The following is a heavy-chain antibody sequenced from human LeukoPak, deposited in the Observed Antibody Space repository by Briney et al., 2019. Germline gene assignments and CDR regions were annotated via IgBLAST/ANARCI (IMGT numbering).Heavy chain of an antibody. Sequence: PSETLSLTCGVYGGSFSGYSWNWIRQSPGKGLEWIADINYTGDTATGTTNYSPSLGSRVTISVDTSKNQFSLKLSSVTAADTAVYYCARVLAVAGIGYYYYMDVWGKGTTVTVSS. CDR1: GGSFSGYS. CDR3: ARVLAVAGIGYYYYMDV. V-gene: IGHV4-34*01. CDR2: INYTGDTATGTT. J-gene: IGHJ6*03. D-gene: IGHD6-19*01.